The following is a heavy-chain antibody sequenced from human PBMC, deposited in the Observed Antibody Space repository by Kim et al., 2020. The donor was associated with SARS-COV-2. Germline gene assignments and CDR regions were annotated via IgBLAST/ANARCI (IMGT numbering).Heavy chain of an antibody. CDR1: GFTFSSYA. Sequence: GGSLRLSCAASGFTFSSYAMSWVRQAPGKGLEWVSAISGSGGSTYYADSVKGRFTISRDNSKNTLYLQMNSLRAEDTAVYYCAKGGNDYYGSGSYYGGYWGQGTLVTVSS. J-gene: IGHJ4*02. D-gene: IGHD3-10*01. CDR3: AKGGNDYYGSGSYYGGY. CDR2: ISGSGGST. V-gene: IGHV3-23*01.